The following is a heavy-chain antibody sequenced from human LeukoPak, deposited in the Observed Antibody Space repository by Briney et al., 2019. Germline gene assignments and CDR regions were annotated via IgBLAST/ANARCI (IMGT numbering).Heavy chain of an antibody. CDR1: GGSISSSNW. CDR2: IYHSGST. J-gene: IGHJ5*02. V-gene: IGHV4-4*02. Sequence: SETLSLTCAVSGGSISSSNWWSWVRQPPGEGLEWIGEIYHSGSTNYNPSLKSRVTISVDKSKNQFSLKLSSVTAADTAVYYCARVGYCSGGSCYAGFGWFDPWGQGTLVTVSS. CDR3: ARVGYCSGGSCYAGFGWFDP. D-gene: IGHD2-15*01.